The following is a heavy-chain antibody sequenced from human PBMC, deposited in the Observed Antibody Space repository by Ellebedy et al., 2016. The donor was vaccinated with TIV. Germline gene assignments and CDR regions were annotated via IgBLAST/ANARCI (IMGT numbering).Heavy chain of an antibody. Sequence: SETLSLTXAVYGGSFSGYYWSWIRQPPGKGLEWIGEINHSGSTNYNPSLKSRVTISVDTSKNQFSLKLSSVTAADTAVYYCARGTVKQWGKTWGQGTLVTVSS. CDR2: INHSGST. CDR1: GGSFSGYY. V-gene: IGHV4-34*01. CDR3: ARGTVKQWGKT. D-gene: IGHD6-19*01. J-gene: IGHJ5*02.